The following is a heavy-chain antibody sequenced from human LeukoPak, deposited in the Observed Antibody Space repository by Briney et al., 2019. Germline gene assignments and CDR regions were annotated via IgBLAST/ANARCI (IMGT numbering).Heavy chain of an antibody. D-gene: IGHD2-15*01. CDR1: GFTFSTYW. V-gene: IGHV3-74*01. CDR3: TRRVSATRWFDP. Sequence: GGSLRLSCAASGFTFSTYWMHWVRQALGKGLVWVSRISGDGSATIYADSVKGRFTISRDNAENTIYLQMNSLTVEDTAVYYCTRRVSATRWFDPWGQGTLVTVSS. CDR2: ISGDGSAT. J-gene: IGHJ5*02.